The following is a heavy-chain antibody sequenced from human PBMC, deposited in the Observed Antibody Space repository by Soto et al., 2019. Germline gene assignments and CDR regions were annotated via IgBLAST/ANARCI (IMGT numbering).Heavy chain of an antibody. Sequence: EVQLVESGGGLVQPGGSLRLSCAASGFTFSDYWMNWVRQAPGKGLEWVANMNQDGSAKYYVDSVKGGFTISRDNAKNSLHLQMDSLSAEDTAVYFCARDNLDTCGGSDSLDIWGHGTMVIVST. CDR2: MNQDGSAK. CDR3: ARDNLDTCGGSDSLDI. D-gene: IGHD5-18*01. CDR1: GFTFSDYW. J-gene: IGHJ3*02. V-gene: IGHV3-7*01.